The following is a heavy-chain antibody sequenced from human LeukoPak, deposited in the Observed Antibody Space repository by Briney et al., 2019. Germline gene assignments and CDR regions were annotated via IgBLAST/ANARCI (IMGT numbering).Heavy chain of an antibody. V-gene: IGHV3-23*01. D-gene: IGHD5-12*01. J-gene: IGHJ3*02. CDR3: AREIEDIVATSQAFDI. CDR2: ISSSGGST. Sequence: GGSLRLSCAASGFTFNSYAMSWVRQAPGKGLEWVSGISSSGGSTYSADSVKGRFTISRDNAKNSLYLQMNSLRAEDTALYYCAREIEDIVATSQAFDIWGQGTMVTVSS. CDR1: GFTFNSYA.